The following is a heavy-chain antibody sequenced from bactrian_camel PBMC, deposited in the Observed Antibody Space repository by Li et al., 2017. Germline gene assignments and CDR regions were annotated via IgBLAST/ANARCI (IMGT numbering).Heavy chain of an antibody. CDR1: AATGGPYY. CDR3: VADCELRYDYFDFNVGS. V-gene: IGHV3S1*01. CDR2: ITPGTGNT. D-gene: IGHD3*01. J-gene: IGHJ4*01. Sequence: HVQLVESGGGSVQAGGSLRLSCAASAATGGPYYMAYFRQPPGKEREGVATITPGTGNTDYADSVKGRFTISHDNAKRTLYLQMNNLKPEDTAMYYCVADCELRYDYFDFNVGSWGQGTQVTVS.